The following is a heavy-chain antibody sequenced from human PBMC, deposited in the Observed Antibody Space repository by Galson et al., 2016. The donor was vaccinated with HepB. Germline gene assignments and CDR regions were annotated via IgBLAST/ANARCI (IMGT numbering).Heavy chain of an antibody. Sequence: QSGAEVKKPGASVKVSCKASGYTFTNYGISWVRQAPGQGLEWMGGITPTFGEPNYAQKFQGRVTITADRSKATVYMEMSGLRSADTAIYFCAGGPFEATWDATNWFPPYFTFWGLGTLVTVSS. CDR3: AGGPFEATWDATNWFPPYFTF. D-gene: IGHD3-16*01. CDR1: GYTFTNYG. V-gene: IGHV1-18*01. J-gene: IGHJ4*02. CDR2: ITPTFGEP.